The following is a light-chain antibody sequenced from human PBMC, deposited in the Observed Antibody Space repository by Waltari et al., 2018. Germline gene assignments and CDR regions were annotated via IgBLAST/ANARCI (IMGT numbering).Light chain of an antibody. Sequence: QSALTQPHNESLSPGQSVTISSPRTSSEVGSYDHVSWYQQPPGTAPKLMIYEVSNRPSGVPDRFSGSKSGNTASLPISGLQAEDEADYYCSSYTSSSTWVFGGGTKLTVL. CDR1: SSEVGSYDH. J-gene: IGLJ3*02. CDR2: EVS. V-gene: IGLV2-18*02. CDR3: SSYTSSSTWV.